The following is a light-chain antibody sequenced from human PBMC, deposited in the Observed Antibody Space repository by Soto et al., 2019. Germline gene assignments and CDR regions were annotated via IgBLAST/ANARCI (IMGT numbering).Light chain of an antibody. CDR2: KAS. V-gene: IGKV1-5*03. J-gene: IGKJ1*01. CDR3: QQYNGT. CDR1: QSISNW. Sequence: DIQMTQSPSTLSASVGDRVTITCRASQSISNWLAWYQQKPGKAPKLLIYKASSLESGVPSRFSGSGSGTEFTLTISSLQPDDFAIYYCQQYNGTFGQGTKVEIK.